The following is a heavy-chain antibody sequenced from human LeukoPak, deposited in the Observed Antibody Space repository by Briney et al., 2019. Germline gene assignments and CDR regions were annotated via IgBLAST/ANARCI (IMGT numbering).Heavy chain of an antibody. CDR1: GGSISSYY. Sequence: PSETLSLTCTVSGGSISSYYWSWIRQPPGKGLEWIGYIYYSGSTNYNPSLKSRVTISVDTSKDHFSLKLRFVTAADTAIYYCARHGAVAGWGSFDLWGRGTLVTVSS. V-gene: IGHV4-59*08. D-gene: IGHD6-19*01. CDR2: IYYSGST. CDR3: ARHGAVAGWGSFDL. J-gene: IGHJ2*01.